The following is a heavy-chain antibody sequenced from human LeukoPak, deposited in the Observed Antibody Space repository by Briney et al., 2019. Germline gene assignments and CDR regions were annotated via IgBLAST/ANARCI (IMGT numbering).Heavy chain of an antibody. CDR1: GYSFTNYW. D-gene: IGHD2-15*01. V-gene: IGHV5-51*01. CDR3: ARSGGSAYRWFDP. CDR2: IYPGDSDT. Sequence: GESLKISCKGSGYSFTNYWIGWVRQMPGKGLEWMGIIYPGDSDTRYSPSFRGQVTISADKSINTAYLQWRSLKASDTAMYYCARSGGSAYRWFDPWGQGTLVTVSS. J-gene: IGHJ5*02.